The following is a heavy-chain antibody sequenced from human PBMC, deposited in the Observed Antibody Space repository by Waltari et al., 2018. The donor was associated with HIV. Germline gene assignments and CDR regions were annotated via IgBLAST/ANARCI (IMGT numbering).Heavy chain of an antibody. V-gene: IGHV1-69*06. CDR1: GGTFKTFA. CDR2: IIPISGSP. Sequence: QVQLVQSEAEVKQPGSSVTVACRTSGGTFKTFAITWMRQAPGQGPQWLGGIIPISGSPNYSRQFHDSVTSTADMSNFTSYMELRHLTVADTSIYYCARCFHKMSTTEFDIWGQGTKVTVSS. D-gene: IGHD1-1*01. J-gene: IGHJ3*02. CDR3: ARCFHKMSTTEFDI.